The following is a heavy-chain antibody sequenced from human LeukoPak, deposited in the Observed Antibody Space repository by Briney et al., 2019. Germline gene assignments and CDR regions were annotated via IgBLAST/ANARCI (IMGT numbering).Heavy chain of an antibody. Sequence: SATLSLTCAAYGGSFSGYYWSWIRQPPGKGLDWIGEINHSGITKYNPSLKSRVTMSVDTSKNQFSLKLTSVTAADTAVYYCASSYCSSTTCYDYWGQGTLVTVSS. D-gene: IGHD2-2*01. CDR1: GGSFSGYY. CDR2: INHSGIT. V-gene: IGHV4-34*01. J-gene: IGHJ4*02. CDR3: ASSYCSSTTCYDY.